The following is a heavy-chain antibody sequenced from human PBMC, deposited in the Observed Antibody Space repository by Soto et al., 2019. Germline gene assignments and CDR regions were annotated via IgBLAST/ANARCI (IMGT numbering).Heavy chain of an antibody. Sequence: GGSLRLSCAASGFTFSSYWMSWVRQAPGKGLEWVANIKQDGSEKYYVDSVKGRFTISRDNAKNSLYLQMNSLRAEDTAVYYCARGDRTYYYYYMDVWGKGTTVTVSS. J-gene: IGHJ6*03. V-gene: IGHV3-7*01. CDR1: GFTFSSYW. CDR3: ARGDRTYYYYYMDV. CDR2: IKQDGSEK.